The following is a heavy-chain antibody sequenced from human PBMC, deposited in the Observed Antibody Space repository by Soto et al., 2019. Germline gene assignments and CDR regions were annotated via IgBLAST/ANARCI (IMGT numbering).Heavy chain of an antibody. CDR2: IYSGGST. D-gene: IGHD2-2*01. Sequence: PGGSVRLSCAASGFTVSSNYMSWVRQAPGKGLEWVSVIYSGGSTYYADSVKGRFTISRHNSKNTLYLQMNSLRAEDTAVYYCARVLGVVPAAIYYYMDVWGKGTTVTVSS. CDR3: ARVLGVVPAAIYYYMDV. CDR1: GFTVSSNY. J-gene: IGHJ6*03. V-gene: IGHV3-53*04.